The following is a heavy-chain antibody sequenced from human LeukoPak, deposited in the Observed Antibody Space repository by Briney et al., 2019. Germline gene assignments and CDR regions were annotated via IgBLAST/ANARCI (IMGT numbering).Heavy chain of an antibody. Sequence: ASVKVSCKASGYTFTGYYMHWVRQAPGQGLEWMGWINPNSGGTNYAQKFQGRVTMTRDTSISTAYMELSRLRSDDTAVYYCAKQGKAAAAWPVDYWGQGTLVTVSS. CDR3: AKQGKAAAAWPVDY. J-gene: IGHJ4*02. V-gene: IGHV1-2*02. D-gene: IGHD6-13*01. CDR1: GYTFTGYY. CDR2: INPNSGGT.